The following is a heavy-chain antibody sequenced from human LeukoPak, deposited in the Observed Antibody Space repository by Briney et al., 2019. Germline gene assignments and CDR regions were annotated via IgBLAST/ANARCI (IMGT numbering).Heavy chain of an antibody. CDR1: GGSISSYY. J-gene: IGHJ4*02. CDR2: IYYSGST. V-gene: IGHV4-59*01. Sequence: SETLSLTCTVSGGSISSYYWSWIRQPPGKGLEWIGYIYYSGSTNYNPSLKSRVTISVDTSKNQFSLKLSSVTAADTAAYYCAGAGSGSYYTYFDYWGQGTLVTVSS. D-gene: IGHD3-10*01. CDR3: AGAGSGSYYTYFDY.